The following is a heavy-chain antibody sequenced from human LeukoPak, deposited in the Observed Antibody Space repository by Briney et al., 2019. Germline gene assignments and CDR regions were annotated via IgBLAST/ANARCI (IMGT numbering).Heavy chain of an antibody. CDR3: ANGEGGAVPHGWFDP. CDR2: ISGSGDST. J-gene: IGHJ5*02. D-gene: IGHD1-26*01. Sequence: PGGSLRLSCAASGFTFSSYVMSWVHQAPGKGLEWVSGISGSGDSTYYADSVKGRFTISRDNSKNTLYPQMSSLRVEDTAVYYCANGEGGAVPHGWFDPWGQGTLVTVSS. CDR1: GFTFSSYV. V-gene: IGHV3-23*01.